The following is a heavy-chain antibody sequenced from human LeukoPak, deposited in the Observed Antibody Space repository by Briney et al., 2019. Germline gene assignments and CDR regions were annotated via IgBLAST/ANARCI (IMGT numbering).Heavy chain of an antibody. V-gene: IGHV3-30*18. CDR2: ITYDGSNK. CDR3: AKRPDSSGYSRYFDY. D-gene: IGHD3-22*01. CDR1: GFTFSSYG. Sequence: PGRSLRLSCAASGFTFSSYGMHGVCQAPGKGLEWVAVITYDGSNKYYADSVKGRFTISRDNSKNTLYLQMNSLRAEDTAAYYCAKRPDSSGYSRYFDYWGQGTLVNVSS. J-gene: IGHJ4*02.